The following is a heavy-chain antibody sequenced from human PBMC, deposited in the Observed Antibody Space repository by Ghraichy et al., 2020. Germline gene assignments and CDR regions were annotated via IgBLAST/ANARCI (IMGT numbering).Heavy chain of an antibody. CDR2: ANPRSGNT. J-gene: IGHJ3*01. V-gene: IGHV1-8*01. CDR3: ARERPSLGWVDSFDV. CDR1: GYTFGDYD. D-gene: IGHD6-19*01. Sequence: ASVKVSCKASGYTFGDYDINWLRQAAGQGLEWLGWANPRSGNTGYAQKFQGRISMTRDTSTNTAYMDLSSLTSEDSALYYCARERPSLGWVDSFDVWGQGIVVTVSS.